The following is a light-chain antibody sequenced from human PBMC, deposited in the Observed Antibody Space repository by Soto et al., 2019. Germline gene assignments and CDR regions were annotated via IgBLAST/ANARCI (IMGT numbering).Light chain of an antibody. Sequence: EIVMTQSPATLSVSPGERATLSCRASQTLYNNLAWYQQKLGQAPTLLIYGASARATDIPARFRGSGSGTEFTLTISGLQSEDFAIYYCQQYSDWPLTFGGGTKVEIK. CDR2: GAS. CDR1: QTLYNN. CDR3: QQYSDWPLT. V-gene: IGKV3-15*01. J-gene: IGKJ4*01.